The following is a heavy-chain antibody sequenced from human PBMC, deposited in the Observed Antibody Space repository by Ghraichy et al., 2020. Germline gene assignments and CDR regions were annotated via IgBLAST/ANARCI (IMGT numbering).Heavy chain of an antibody. J-gene: IGHJ6*02. D-gene: IGHD4-23*01. CDR2: ITGSSSSR. Sequence: GGSLRLSCVGSGFTFSSYSMNWVRQSPGKGLEWVSYITGSSSSRFYADSVKGRFTISRDNAQNSLSLQMNSLRDEDTAVYYCARGSKVVMFFYYDGMDVWGQGTTVTVSS. CDR1: GFTFSSYS. CDR3: ARGSKVVMFFYYDGMDV. V-gene: IGHV3-48*02.